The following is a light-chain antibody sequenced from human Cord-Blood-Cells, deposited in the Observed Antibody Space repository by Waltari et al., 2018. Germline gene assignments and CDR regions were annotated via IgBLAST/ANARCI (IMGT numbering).Light chain of an antibody. CDR1: QSVSSSY. J-gene: IGKJ1*01. Sequence: ELVLTRSPGTLSLSPGDSATPSCRASQSVSSSYLAWYQQKPGQAPRLLIYGASSRATGIPDRFSGSGSGTDFTLTISRLEPEDFAVYYCQQYGSSPRTFGQGTKVEIK. CDR3: QQYGSSPRT. CDR2: GAS. V-gene: IGKV3-20*01.